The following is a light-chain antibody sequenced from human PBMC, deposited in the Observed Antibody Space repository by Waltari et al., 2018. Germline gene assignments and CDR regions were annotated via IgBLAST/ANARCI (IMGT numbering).Light chain of an antibody. J-gene: IGLJ1*01. CDR1: SSAIGTYHF. Sequence: SALTQPASVSGSPGQSITLSCTGTSSAIGTYHFVSWYQEYPGKAPKLIIYEATKRPSGVSDRFSASKSGNTASLTISGLQADDEADYSCCSYAGGTAYVFGTGTRVTVL. CDR2: EAT. CDR3: CSYAGGTAYV. V-gene: IGLV2-23*01.